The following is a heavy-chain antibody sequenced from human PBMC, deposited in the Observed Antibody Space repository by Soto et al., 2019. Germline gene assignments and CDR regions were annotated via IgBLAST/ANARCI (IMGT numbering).Heavy chain of an antibody. V-gene: IGHV1-69*02. CDR2: IIPILGIA. D-gene: IGHD5-12*01. CDR3: ARGVNSGFEDAFDI. Sequence: SVKVSCKASGGTFSSYTISWVRQAPGQGLEWMGRIIPILGIANYAQKFQGRVTITADKSTSTAYMELSSLRSEDTAVYYCARGVNSGFEDAFDIWGQGTMVTVSS. J-gene: IGHJ3*02. CDR1: GGTFSSYT.